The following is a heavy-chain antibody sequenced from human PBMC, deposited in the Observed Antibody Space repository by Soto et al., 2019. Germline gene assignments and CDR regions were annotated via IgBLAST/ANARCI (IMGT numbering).Heavy chain of an antibody. D-gene: IGHD6-19*01. V-gene: IGHV3-11*01. CDR2: ITSRADTI. Sequence: GGSLRLSCAASGFTFSDYYMSWIRQAPGKGLEWVSHITSRADTIYYADSVKGRFTISRDNAKSSLYLQMNSLRAEDTAVYYCARELIVVAGSYFDYWGQGRLVTVSS. J-gene: IGHJ4*02. CDR1: GFTFSDYY. CDR3: ARELIVVAGSYFDY.